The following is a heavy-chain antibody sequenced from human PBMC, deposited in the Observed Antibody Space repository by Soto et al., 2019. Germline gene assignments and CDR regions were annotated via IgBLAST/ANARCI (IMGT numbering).Heavy chain of an antibody. CDR1: GFTFSSYA. CDR3: AKVDTAREHLDY. Sequence: EVQLLESGGGLVQPGGSLRLSCAASGFTFSSYAMSWVRQAPGKGLEWVSAISGSGGSTYYGDAVKGRFTISRDNSKNTLYLQMNSLRAEDTAVYYCAKVDTAREHLDYWGQGTLVTVSS. D-gene: IGHD5-18*01. V-gene: IGHV3-23*01. J-gene: IGHJ4*02. CDR2: ISGSGGST.